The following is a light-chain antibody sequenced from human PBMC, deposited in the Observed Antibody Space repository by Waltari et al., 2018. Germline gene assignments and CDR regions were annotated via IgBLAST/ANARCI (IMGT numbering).Light chain of an antibody. Sequence: DIQMTPSPSTLSASVGDRVTFPCRAIPSISSWLAWYQQKPGKAPKLLIYKASSLESGVPSRFSGSGSGTEFTLTISSLQPDDCATYYCQQYNSYSPWTFGQGTKVEIK. CDR3: QQYNSYSPWT. CDR2: KAS. V-gene: IGKV1-5*03. J-gene: IGKJ1*01. CDR1: PSISSW.